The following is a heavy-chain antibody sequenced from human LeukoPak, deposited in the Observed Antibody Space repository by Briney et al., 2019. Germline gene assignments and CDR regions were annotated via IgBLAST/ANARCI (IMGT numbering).Heavy chain of an antibody. CDR3: AKAGYCSSTSGFTYYYYYMDV. J-gene: IGHJ6*03. Sequence: GGSLRLSCAASGFTFDDYTMHWVRQAPGKGLEWVSLSSWDGGSTYYADSVKGRFTISRDNSKNSLYLQMNSLRTEDTALYYCAKAGYCSSTSGFTYYYYYMDVWGKGTTVTVSS. CDR1: GFTFDDYT. CDR2: SSWDGGST. V-gene: IGHV3-43*01. D-gene: IGHD2-2*01.